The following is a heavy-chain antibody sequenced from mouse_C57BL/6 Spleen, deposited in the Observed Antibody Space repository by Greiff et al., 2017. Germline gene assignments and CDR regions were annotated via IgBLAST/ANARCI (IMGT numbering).Heavy chain of an antibody. CDR1: GYAFSSYW. J-gene: IGHJ4*01. CDR2: IYPGDGDT. V-gene: IGHV1-80*01. Sequence: VPRVESGAELVKPGASVKISCKASGYAFSSYWMNWVKQRPGKGLEWIGKIYPGDGDTNYNGKFKGKATLTADKSSSTAYMQLSSLTSEDSAVYFCARRRGDYYAMDYWGQGTSVTVSS. CDR3: ARRRGDYYAMDY.